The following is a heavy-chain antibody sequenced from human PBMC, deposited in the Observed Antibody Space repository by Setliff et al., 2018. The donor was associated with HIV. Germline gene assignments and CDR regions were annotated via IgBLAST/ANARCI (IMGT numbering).Heavy chain of an antibody. CDR2: INPNSGDT. D-gene: IGHD6-13*01. J-gene: IGHJ3*02. Sequence: ASVKVSCKASGYTFTGYYVHWVRQAPGQGLEWVGRINPNSGDTNYAQKFQGRVTMTGDTSISTAYMELSRLRSDDTAVYYCARRGRQQSDAFDIWGQGTMVTVSS. CDR3: ARRGRQQSDAFDI. CDR1: GYTFTGYY. V-gene: IGHV1-2*06.